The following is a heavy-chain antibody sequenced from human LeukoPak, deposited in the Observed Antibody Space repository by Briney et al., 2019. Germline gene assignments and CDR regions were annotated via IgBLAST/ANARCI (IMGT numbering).Heavy chain of an antibody. CDR1: GYTFTGYY. D-gene: IGHD5-18*01. Sequence: GASVKVSCKTSGYTFTGYYIHWVRQVPGQGLEWMGWINPNSGGTNYAQNFQGRVTMTRDTSINTAYMELGRLRSDDTAVYYCARSPGLDTAVVNRPWGQGTLITVSS. J-gene: IGHJ5*02. CDR2: INPNSGGT. V-gene: IGHV1-2*02. CDR3: ARSPGLDTAVVNRP.